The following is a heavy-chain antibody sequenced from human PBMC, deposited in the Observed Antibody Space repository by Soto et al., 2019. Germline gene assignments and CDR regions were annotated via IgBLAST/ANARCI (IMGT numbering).Heavy chain of an antibody. J-gene: IGHJ4*02. V-gene: IGHV5-51*01. CDR3: ARRGAIAAADKTLDY. D-gene: IGHD6-13*01. Sequence: GESLKISCKGSGYSFTSYWIGWVRQMPGKGLEWMGIIYPGDSDTRYSPSFQGQVTISADKSISTAYLQWSSLKASDTAMYYCARRGAIAAADKTLDYWGQGTLVTVSS. CDR2: IYPGDSDT. CDR1: GYSFTSYW.